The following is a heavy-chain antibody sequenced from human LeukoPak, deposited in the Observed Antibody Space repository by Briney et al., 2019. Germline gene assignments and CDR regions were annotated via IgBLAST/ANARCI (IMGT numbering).Heavy chain of an antibody. CDR2: ITPIFGTA. D-gene: IGHD3-22*01. CDR3: AREWGLESSGYYYAY. Sequence: SVKVSCKASGGTFSRFTISWVRQTPGQGFEWMGGITPIFGTANFAQKFQGRVSITADGSTSTAFMELSSLRSEDTAVYYCAREWGLESSGYYYAYWGQGTLVTVSS. CDR1: GGTFSRFT. J-gene: IGHJ4*02. V-gene: IGHV1-69*13.